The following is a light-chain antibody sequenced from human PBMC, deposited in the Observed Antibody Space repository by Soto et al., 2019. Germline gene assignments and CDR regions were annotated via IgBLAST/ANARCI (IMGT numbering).Light chain of an antibody. J-gene: IGKJ1*01. V-gene: IGKV3-20*01. CDR1: QSVSGN. Sequence: EIVMTQSPVTLSVSPGERATLSFRASQSVSGNLAWYQQKPGQAPRLLIYGASNRATGIPDRFSGSGSGTDFTLTISRLEPEDFAVYYCQQYGSSGTFGQGTKVDI. CDR2: GAS. CDR3: QQYGSSGT.